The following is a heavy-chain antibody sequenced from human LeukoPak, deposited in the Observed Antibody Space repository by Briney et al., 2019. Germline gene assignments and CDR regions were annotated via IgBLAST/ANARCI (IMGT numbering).Heavy chain of an antibody. CDR3: ARCRLESGSYCYFDY. Sequence: PSETRSLTCTVSTGSISSYYWRWIRQPPGKGLEWIGYIYYSGSTNYRPSLKGRVTMSVDTPKNHFSLKLSSVTAADTAVYYCARCRLESGSYCYFDYWGQGTLVTVSS. CDR2: IYYSGST. V-gene: IGHV4-59*01. CDR1: TGSISSYY. J-gene: IGHJ4*02. D-gene: IGHD1-26*01.